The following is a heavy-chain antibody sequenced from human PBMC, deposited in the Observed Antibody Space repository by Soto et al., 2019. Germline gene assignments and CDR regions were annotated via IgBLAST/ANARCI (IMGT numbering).Heavy chain of an antibody. CDR2: INHSGST. V-gene: IGHV4-34*01. CDR3: ASRAHSPIDF. J-gene: IGHJ4*02. Sequence: PEKLCLTYAVYGGSFSGCYWTWIRQPPGKGLEWIGEINHSGSTNYNPSLKSRVTISVDTSTNQFSLRLNSVTAADTAVYCCASRAHSPIDFRGQATLVSLSS. CDR1: GGSFSGCY.